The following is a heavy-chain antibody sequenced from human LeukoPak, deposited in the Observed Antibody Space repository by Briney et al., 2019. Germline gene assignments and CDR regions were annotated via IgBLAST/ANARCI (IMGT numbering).Heavy chain of an antibody. D-gene: IGHD3-3*01. CDR2: INPSGGST. V-gene: IGHV1-46*01. Sequence: ASVKVSCKASGYTFTSYYMHWVRQAPGQGLEWMGIINPSGGSTSYAQKFQGRVTMTRDTSTSTVYMELSSLRSEDTAVYYCAREITIFGVAIGDAFDIWGQGTMVTVSS. J-gene: IGHJ3*02. CDR3: AREITIFGVAIGDAFDI. CDR1: GYTFTSYY.